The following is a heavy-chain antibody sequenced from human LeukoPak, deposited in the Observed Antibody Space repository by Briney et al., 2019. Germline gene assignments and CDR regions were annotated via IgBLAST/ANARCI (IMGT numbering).Heavy chain of an antibody. J-gene: IGHJ4*02. CDR1: GGSISSSSNY. Sequence: PSETLSLTCTVSGGSISSSSNYWGWIRQPPGKGLEWIGSIYYSGTTYYNPSLKSRVTISVDTSKNQFSLKLSSVTAADTAVYYCAREGDDCSGGSCYSNIDYWGQGTLVTVSS. CDR3: AREGDDCSGGSCYSNIDY. D-gene: IGHD2-15*01. CDR2: IYYSGTT. V-gene: IGHV4-39*07.